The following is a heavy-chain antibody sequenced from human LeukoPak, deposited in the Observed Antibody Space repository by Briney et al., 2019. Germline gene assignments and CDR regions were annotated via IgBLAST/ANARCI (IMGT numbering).Heavy chain of an antibody. V-gene: IGHV1-69*05. CDR3: ARLYGGNLDVGDY. D-gene: IGHD4-23*01. J-gene: IGHJ4*02. CDR1: GGTFTSYA. Sequence: SVKVSCKASGGTFTSYAISWVRQAPGQGLEWMGRIIPIFGTANYAQKFQGRVTITTDESTSTAYMELSSLRSEDTAVYYCARLYGGNLDVGDYWGQGTLVTVSS. CDR2: IIPIFGTA.